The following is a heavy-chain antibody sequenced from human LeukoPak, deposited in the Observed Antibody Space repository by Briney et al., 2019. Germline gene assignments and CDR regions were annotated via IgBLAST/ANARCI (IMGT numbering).Heavy chain of an antibody. V-gene: IGHV1-69*13. CDR3: ARDRRIAVAGTYYYYGMDV. J-gene: IGHJ6*02. Sequence: SVKVSCKASGGTFSSYAISWVRQAPGQGLEWMGGIIPIFGTANYAQKFQSRVTITADESTSTAYMELSSLRSEDTAVYYCARDRRIAVAGTYYYYGMDVWGQGTTVTVSS. CDR2: IIPIFGTA. D-gene: IGHD6-19*01. CDR1: GGTFSSYA.